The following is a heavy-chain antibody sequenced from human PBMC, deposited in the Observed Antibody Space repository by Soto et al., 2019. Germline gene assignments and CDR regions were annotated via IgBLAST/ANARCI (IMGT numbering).Heavy chain of an antibody. D-gene: IGHD2-15*01. CDR2: IRNRPNSYAT. J-gene: IGHJ4*02. Sequence: EVVLVESGGGLVQPGGSLKLSCAASGFRFTGSAIHWVRQGPGKGLEWVGLIRNRPNSYATAYAESLKGRVTISRDDSRNTSYLQVTSLKSEDTAVYCCTRACSGGSCYSTSDFDYWGQGTLVTISS. CDR3: TRACSGGSCYSTSDFDY. V-gene: IGHV3-73*02. CDR1: GFRFTGSA.